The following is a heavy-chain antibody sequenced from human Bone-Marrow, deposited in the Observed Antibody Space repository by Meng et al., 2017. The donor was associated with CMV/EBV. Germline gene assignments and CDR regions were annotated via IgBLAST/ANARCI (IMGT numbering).Heavy chain of an antibody. D-gene: IGHD3-3*01. CDR1: GYTFTNFG. CDR2: ISAYNGNT. V-gene: IGHV1-18*01. Sequence: ASVKVSCKTSGYTFTNFGVSWVRQAPGQGLEWMGWISAYNGNTNYAQKLQARVTMTTDTSTSTAYMELRSLRSDDTAVYYCARATRFLGRTSDAFDIWGQGPMVTVSS. J-gene: IGHJ3*02. CDR3: ARATRFLGRTSDAFDI.